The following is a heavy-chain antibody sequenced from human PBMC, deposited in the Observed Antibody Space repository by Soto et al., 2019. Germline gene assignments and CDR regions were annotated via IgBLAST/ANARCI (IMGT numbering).Heavy chain of an antibody. V-gene: IGHV1-3*01. CDR1: GCTYTSYA. CDR3: ARGETVTTWGKTYYYYNMDV. J-gene: IGHJ6*03. Sequence: ASVKFSCKASGCTYTSYAMHWVRQAPGQRLEWMGWINAGNGNTKYSQKFQGRVTITRDTSASTAYMELSSLRSEDTAVCYCARGETVTTWGKTYYYYNMDVWGKGTTVTVSS. CDR2: INAGNGNT. D-gene: IGHD4-4*01.